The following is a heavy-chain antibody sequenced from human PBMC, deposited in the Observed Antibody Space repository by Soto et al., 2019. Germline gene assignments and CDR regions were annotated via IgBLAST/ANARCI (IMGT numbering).Heavy chain of an antibody. D-gene: IGHD6-13*01. CDR3: ARLIAAGGTSDWFDP. V-gene: IGHV4-59*11. CDR1: GGSISSHY. Sequence: SETLSLTCTVSGGSISSHYWSWIRQPPGKGLEWIGYIYYSGSISYNPSLKSRVTISVDTSKNQFSPKLGSVTAAHQAVYYCARLIAAGGTSDWFDPWGQGTLVTVSS. CDR2: IYYSGSI. J-gene: IGHJ5*02.